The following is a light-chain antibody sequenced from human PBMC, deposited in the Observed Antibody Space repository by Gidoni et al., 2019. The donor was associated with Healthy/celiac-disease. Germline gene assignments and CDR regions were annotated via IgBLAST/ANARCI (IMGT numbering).Light chain of an antibody. V-gene: IGKV1-39*01. J-gene: IGKJ4*01. CDR2: AAS. CDR3: QQSYSTPLT. Sequence: IQMTQSPSSLSASVGDRVTITCRASQSISSYFNWYQQQPGKAPKLLIYAASSLQSGVPSRFSGSGSGTDFTLTISRLQPEDFATYYCQQSYSTPLTFGGGTKVEIK. CDR1: QSISSY.